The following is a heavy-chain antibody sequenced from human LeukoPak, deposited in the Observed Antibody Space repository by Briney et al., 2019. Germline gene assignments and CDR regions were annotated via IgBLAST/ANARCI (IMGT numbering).Heavy chain of an antibody. CDR1: GGTLSSYV. D-gene: IGHD6-19*01. Sequence: SVKVSCKASGGTLSSYVINWVRQAPGQGLEWMGGIIPLFGTPNYAQRFQGRLTITADESTNTVYMELSSLRSDDTAVYYCASLPETYSSGLYTVDYWGQGTLLTVSS. J-gene: IGHJ4*02. V-gene: IGHV1-69*13. CDR2: IIPLFGTP. CDR3: ASLPETYSSGLYTVDY.